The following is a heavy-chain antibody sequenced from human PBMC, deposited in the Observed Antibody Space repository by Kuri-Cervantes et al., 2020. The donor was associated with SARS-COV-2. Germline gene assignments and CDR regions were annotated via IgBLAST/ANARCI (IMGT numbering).Heavy chain of an antibody. CDR2: IYFSGST. J-gene: IGHJ4*02. CDR1: GGSISSGGYS. CDR3: GRQASDWHIDY. Sequence: SETLSLTCAVSGGSISSGGYSWSWIRQPPGRGLEWIGSIYFSGSTYYTPSPKSRVTISVDTSKNQFSLKLTSVTATDTAVYYCGRQASDWHIDYWGQGTLVTVSS. V-gene: IGHV4-39*01. D-gene: IGHD3-9*01.